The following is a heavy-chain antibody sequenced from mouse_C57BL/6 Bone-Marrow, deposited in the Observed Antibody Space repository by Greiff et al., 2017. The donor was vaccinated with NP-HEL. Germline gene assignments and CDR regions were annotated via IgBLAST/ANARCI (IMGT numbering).Heavy chain of an antibody. D-gene: IGHD1-1*01. CDR3: ARNRIYYYGSKPWWYFDV. Sequence: EVQLVESGGGLVQPGGSLKLSCAASGIDFSRYWMSWVRRAPGKGLEWIGEINPDSSTINYAPSLKDKFIISRDNAKNTLYLQMSKVRSEDTALYYCARNRIYYYGSKPWWYFDVWGTGTTVTVSS. J-gene: IGHJ1*03. CDR2: INPDSSTI. V-gene: IGHV4-1*01. CDR1: GIDFSRYW.